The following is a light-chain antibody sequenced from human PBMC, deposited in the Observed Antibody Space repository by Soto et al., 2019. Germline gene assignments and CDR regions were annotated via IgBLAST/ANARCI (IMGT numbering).Light chain of an antibody. CDR2: GAS. Sequence: IVLTHSPGTLSFSPGEIATLSFRASQSVSSSYLAWYQQKPGQAPRLLIYGASSRATGIPDRFSGSGSGTDFTLTISRLEPEDFAVYYCQQCGSSPRTFGQGTKVDIK. CDR1: QSVSSSY. J-gene: IGKJ1*01. V-gene: IGKV3-20*01. CDR3: QQCGSSPRT.